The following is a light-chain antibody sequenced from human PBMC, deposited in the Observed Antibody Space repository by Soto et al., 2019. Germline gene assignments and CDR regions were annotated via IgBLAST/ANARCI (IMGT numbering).Light chain of an antibody. Sequence: QSVLTQPASVSGSPGQSITISCTGTSSDVGGYNYVSWYQQHPGKAPKLMIYDVSNRPSGVSNRFSGSKSGNTASLTIPGLQAEDEADYYCSSYTSSSALEVFGGGTELTVL. J-gene: IGLJ2*01. V-gene: IGLV2-14*01. CDR3: SSYTSSSALEV. CDR2: DVS. CDR1: SSDVGGYNY.